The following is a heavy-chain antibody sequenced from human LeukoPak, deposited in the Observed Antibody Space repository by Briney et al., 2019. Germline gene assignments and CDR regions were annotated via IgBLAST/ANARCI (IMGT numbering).Heavy chain of an antibody. CDR3: ARDFGVPIAAAGGDY. D-gene: IGHD6-13*01. CDR1: GGSFSGYY. J-gene: IGHJ4*02. V-gene: IGHV4-34*01. Sequence: SETLSLTCAVSGGSFSGYYWSWIRQPPGKGLEWIGEINHSGSTNYNPSLRSRVTISVDTSKNQFSLKLSSVTAADTAVYYCARDFGVPIAAAGGDYWGQGTLVTVSS. CDR2: INHSGST.